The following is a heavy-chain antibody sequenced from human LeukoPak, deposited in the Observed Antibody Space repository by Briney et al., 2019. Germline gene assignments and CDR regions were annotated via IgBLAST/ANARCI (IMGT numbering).Heavy chain of an antibody. CDR3: ARGGVASTSPFDY. D-gene: IGHD1-26*01. CDR2: IYRDGDT. CDR1: GFTVSSNY. Sequence: GGSLRLSCAASGFTVSSNYMSWVRQAPGKGLEWVSVIYRDGDTHYADSVKGSFTISRDSSKNTVYLQMNSLRAEDTAMYHCARGGVASTSPFDYWGQGTLVTVSS. V-gene: IGHV3-66*01. J-gene: IGHJ4*02.